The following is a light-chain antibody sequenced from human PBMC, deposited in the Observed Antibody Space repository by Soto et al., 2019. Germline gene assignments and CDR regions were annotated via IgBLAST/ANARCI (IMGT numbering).Light chain of an antibody. J-gene: IGKJ2*01. Sequence: DIQMTQSPSTLSASVGDRVTITCRASQTIGSLLAWYQQKAGRAPKILIYKASNLESGDPSRFSVSRSGTEFTPMICSLQPDDFASYYCQHYNSYPPMYSFGRGTKLEI. CDR2: KAS. CDR3: QHYNSYPPMYS. V-gene: IGKV1-5*03. CDR1: QTIGSL.